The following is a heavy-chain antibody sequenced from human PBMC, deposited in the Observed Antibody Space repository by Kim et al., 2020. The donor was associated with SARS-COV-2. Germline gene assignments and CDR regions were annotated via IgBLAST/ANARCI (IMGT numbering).Heavy chain of an antibody. CDR1: GGSFSGYY. V-gene: IGHV4-34*01. D-gene: IGHD4-17*01. Sequence: SETLSLTCAVYGGSFSGYYLSWIRQPPGKWLEWIGEINHSGSTNYNPSLKSRVTISVDTSNNRFSLKLSSVTAADTAVYYFARGPMITVTTNGMDVWGKGTTFTVSS. J-gene: IGHJ6*04. CDR3: ARGPMITVTTNGMDV. CDR2: INHSGST.